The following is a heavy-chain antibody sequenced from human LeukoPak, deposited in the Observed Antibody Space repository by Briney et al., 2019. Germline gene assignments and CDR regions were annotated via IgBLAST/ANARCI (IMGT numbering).Heavy chain of an antibody. D-gene: IGHD4-17*01. J-gene: IGHJ4*02. V-gene: IGHV3-15*01. CDR2: IKSKTDGGTT. CDR3: TTDDYGDLVFDY. Sequence: KPGGSLRLSCVASGFTFSNAWMSWVRQAPGKGLEWVGRIKSKTDGGTTDYAAPVKGRFTISRDDSKNTLYLQMNSLKTEDTAVYYCTTDDYGDLVFDYWGQGTLVTVSS. CDR1: GFTFSNAW.